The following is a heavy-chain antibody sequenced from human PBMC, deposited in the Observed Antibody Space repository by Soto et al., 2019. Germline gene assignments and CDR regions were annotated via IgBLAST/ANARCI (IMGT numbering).Heavy chain of an antibody. CDR2: MYYSGST. Sequence: SETLSLTCTVSGGSISNYYWSWIRQPPGKGLEWIGYMYYSGSTNYNPSLKSRVTISVETSKNQFSLKLSSVTAVDTAVYYCARGGGSYYDYGMDVWGQGTTVTVSS. V-gene: IGHV4-59*01. J-gene: IGHJ6*02. D-gene: IGHD1-26*01. CDR3: ARGGGSYYDYGMDV. CDR1: GGSISNYY.